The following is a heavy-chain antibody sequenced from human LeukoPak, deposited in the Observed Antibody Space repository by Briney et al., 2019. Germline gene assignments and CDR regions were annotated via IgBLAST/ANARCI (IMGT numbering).Heavy chain of an antibody. CDR3: TTTGPGDWGDYFDY. CDR1: GFTFSNAW. CDR2: IKSKTDGGTT. D-gene: IGHD2-21*01. Sequence: LRLSCAASGFTFSNAWMNWVRQAPGKGLEWVGRIKSKTDGGTTDYAAPVKGRFTISRDDSKNTLYLQMNSLKTEDTAVYYCTTTGPGDWGDYFDYWGQGTLVTVSS. J-gene: IGHJ4*02. V-gene: IGHV3-15*07.